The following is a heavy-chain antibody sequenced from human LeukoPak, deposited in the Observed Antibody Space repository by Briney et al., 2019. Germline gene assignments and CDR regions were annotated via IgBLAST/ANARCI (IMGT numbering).Heavy chain of an antibody. D-gene: IGHD6-19*01. Sequence: GGSLRLSCAASGFSVNNDGMHSVRQAPGKGLEWVAVISYDGSNKFYADSVKGRFSLSRDKSKNTLYLQMNSLRAGDTAVHYCAKDRNSGWSFFDYWGQGTLVTVSS. CDR3: AKDRNSGWSFFDY. V-gene: IGHV3-30*18. J-gene: IGHJ4*02. CDR2: ISYDGSNK. CDR1: GFSVNNDG.